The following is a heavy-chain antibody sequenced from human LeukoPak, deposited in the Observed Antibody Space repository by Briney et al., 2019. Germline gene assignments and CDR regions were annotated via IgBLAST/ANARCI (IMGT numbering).Heavy chain of an antibody. J-gene: IGHJ5*02. CDR2: TYYRSKWYN. CDR1: GDSVSSNSAA. CDR3: ARDSSPYSSGWVNWFDP. Sequence: SQSLSLTCAISGDSVSSNSAAWNWNRQSPSRGLEWLGRTYYRSKWYNDYAVSVKSRITINPDTSKNQFSLQLNSVTPEVTAVYYCARDSSPYSSGWVNWFDPWGQGTLVTVSS. V-gene: IGHV6-1*01. D-gene: IGHD6-19*01.